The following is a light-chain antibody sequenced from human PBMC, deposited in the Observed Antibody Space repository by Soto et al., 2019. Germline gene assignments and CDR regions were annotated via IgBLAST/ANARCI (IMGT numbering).Light chain of an antibody. Sequence: DIVMTQSPDSLAVSLGERAIINCKSSQSVFYSSNNKNYLAWYQQKPGQPPKLLIYWASTRESGVPDRFSGSGSGTDFPLSMRSLQAEDVAVYYCQQYYTTPWTFGQGTKVEIK. J-gene: IGKJ1*01. CDR1: QSVFYSSNNKNY. CDR3: QQYYTTPWT. V-gene: IGKV4-1*01. CDR2: WAS.